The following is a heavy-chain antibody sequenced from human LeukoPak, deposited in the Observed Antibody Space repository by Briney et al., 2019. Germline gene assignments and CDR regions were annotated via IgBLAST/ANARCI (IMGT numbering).Heavy chain of an antibody. CDR2: ISSSGVNT. Sequence: GGSLRLSCAASGFSFSSYAMTWVRQAPGKGLEWVSSISSSGVNTYLADSVQGRFTISRDNSKNTLYLQMNTLGVEDTAVYFCAKFTYTSSSRAFDYWGQGTLVTVSS. D-gene: IGHD6-6*01. CDR1: GFSFSSYA. CDR3: AKFTYTSSSRAFDY. J-gene: IGHJ4*02. V-gene: IGHV3-23*01.